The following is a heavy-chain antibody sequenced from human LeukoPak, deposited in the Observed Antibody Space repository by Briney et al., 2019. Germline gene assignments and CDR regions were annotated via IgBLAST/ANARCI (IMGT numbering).Heavy chain of an antibody. Sequence: LTGGSLRLSCAASGFTFSSYAMSWVRQAPGKGLGWVSAISGSGGSTYYADSVKGRFTISRDNSKNTLYLQMNSLRAEDTAVYYCGNCKYRRPEEYWGQGTLVTVSS. J-gene: IGHJ4*02. D-gene: IGHD6-6*01. CDR2: ISGSGGST. V-gene: IGHV3-23*01. CDR1: GFTFSSYA. CDR3: GNCKYRRPEEY.